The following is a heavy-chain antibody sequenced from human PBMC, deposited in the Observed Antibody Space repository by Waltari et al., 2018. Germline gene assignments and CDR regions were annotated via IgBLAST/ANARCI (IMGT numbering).Heavy chain of an antibody. J-gene: IGHJ5*02. D-gene: IGHD2-15*01. V-gene: IGHV4-39*01. CDR3: ARHKGRGCSDGSCNWFDP. CDR2: INYSGTT. Sequence: QMKLQESGPGLVQPSETLSLTCTVSGGSISSSSYYLDWIRQSPGRGLEWIGNINYSGTTYYTPSLKSRVTISIDTSRNQFSLNLNSVTAADTAVYYCARHKGRGCSDGSCNWFDPWGQGTLVTVSS. CDR1: GGSISSSSYY.